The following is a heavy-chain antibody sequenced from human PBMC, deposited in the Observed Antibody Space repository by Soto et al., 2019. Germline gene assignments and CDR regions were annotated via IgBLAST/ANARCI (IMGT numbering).Heavy chain of an antibody. D-gene: IGHD3-16*01. CDR2: ITVGSSYI. CDR3: SRSPEVGVRGAY. Sequence: EVQLVESGGGLVKPGGSLRLSCTGSGFPFSAYNINWVRQAPGKGLEWVSTITVGSSYIYQPNSIKGRFTISRDDAKNSVYLQIDSLRDEDTALYYCSRSPEVGVRGAYWGQGTLVTVSS. V-gene: IGHV3-21*01. CDR1: GFPFSAYN. J-gene: IGHJ4*02.